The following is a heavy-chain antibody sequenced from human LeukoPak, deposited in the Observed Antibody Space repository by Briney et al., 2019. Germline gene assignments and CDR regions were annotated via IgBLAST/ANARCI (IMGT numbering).Heavy chain of an antibody. Sequence: GGSLGLSCAASGFSFSSHWMNWVRQAPGKGLQWVATIKGDGSEKFYVGSVKGRFTISRDNAKNSLYLQMNILRAEDTAVYYCARDGPATDTDLDCWGQGTLVIVSS. CDR1: GFSFSSHW. CDR3: ARDGPATDTDLDC. CDR2: IKGDGSEK. J-gene: IGHJ4*02. V-gene: IGHV3-7*01. D-gene: IGHD6-13*01.